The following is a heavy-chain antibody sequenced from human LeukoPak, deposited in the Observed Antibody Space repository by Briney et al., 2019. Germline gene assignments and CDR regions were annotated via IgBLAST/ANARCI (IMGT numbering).Heavy chain of an antibody. Sequence: ASVKVSCKASGGTSSSYAINWVRQAPGQGLEWMGGIIPIFGTANYAQKFQDRVTITADEPTSTAYMELSSLRSEDTAIYYCASRLYCSNTRCRNFPFAYWGQGTLVTVSS. J-gene: IGHJ4*02. D-gene: IGHD2-2*01. CDR3: ASRLYCSNTRCRNFPFAY. CDR2: IIPIFGTA. CDR1: GGTSSSYA. V-gene: IGHV1-69*13.